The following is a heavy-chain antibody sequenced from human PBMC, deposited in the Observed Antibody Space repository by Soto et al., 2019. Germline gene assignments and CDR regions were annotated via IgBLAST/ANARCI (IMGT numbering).Heavy chain of an antibody. V-gene: IGHV3-48*03. J-gene: IGHJ6*02. Sequence: LXLSCAAPAFTFSSHEMNWVRQAPAKGLEWVSYISSSGSTIYYADSVKGRFTISRDNAKNSLYLQMNSLRAEDTAVYYCARDNIVVVPAAMYYYYGMDVWGQGTTVTVSS. CDR2: ISSSGSTI. D-gene: IGHD2-2*01. CDR3: ARDNIVVVPAAMYYYYGMDV. CDR1: AFTFSSHE.